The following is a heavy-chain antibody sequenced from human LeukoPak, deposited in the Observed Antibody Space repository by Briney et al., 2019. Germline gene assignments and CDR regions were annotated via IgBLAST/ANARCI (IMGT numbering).Heavy chain of an antibody. Sequence: SETLSLTCTVSGGSISSYYWSWIRQPPGKGLEWIGYIYYSGSTNHNPSLKSRVTISVDTSKNQFSLKLSSVTAADTAVYYCARGYGSGSYGGYYYYYGMDVWGQGTTVTVSS. CDR2: IYYSGST. CDR3: ARGYGSGSYGGYYYYYGMDV. J-gene: IGHJ6*02. D-gene: IGHD3-10*01. V-gene: IGHV4-59*01. CDR1: GGSISSYY.